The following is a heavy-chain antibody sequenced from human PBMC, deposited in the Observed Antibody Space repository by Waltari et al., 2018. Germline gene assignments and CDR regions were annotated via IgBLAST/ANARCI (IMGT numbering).Heavy chain of an antibody. V-gene: IGHV3-7*01. CDR2: IKQDGSEK. J-gene: IGHJ3*02. Sequence: EVQLVESGGGLVQPGGSVGLSCAASGFTFGSYWMNWVRQAPGKGLEWVANIKQDGSEKYYVDSVKGRFTISRDNAKNSLYLQMNSLRAEDTAVYYCARGLSSAFDIWGQGTMVTVSS. CDR3: ARGLSSAFDI. CDR1: GFTFGSYW.